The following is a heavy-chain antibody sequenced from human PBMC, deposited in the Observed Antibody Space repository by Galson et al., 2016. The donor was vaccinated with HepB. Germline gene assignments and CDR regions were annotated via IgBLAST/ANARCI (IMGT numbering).Heavy chain of an antibody. CDR2: INARDGNA. D-gene: IGHD1-26*01. CDR3: AGNLREGATANWFDP. J-gene: IGHJ5*02. V-gene: IGHV1-3*01. CDR1: GYTFINYD. Sequence: SVKVSCKASGYTFINYDLHWVRRAPGQRPQWMGWINARDGNAKYSQKFQGRVTITSDTSASTAYMELSSLTFEDTAVYYCAGNLREGATANWFDPWGQGTLVTVSS.